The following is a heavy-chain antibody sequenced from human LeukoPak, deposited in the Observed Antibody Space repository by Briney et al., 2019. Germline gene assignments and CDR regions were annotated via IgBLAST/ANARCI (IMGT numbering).Heavy chain of an antibody. D-gene: IGHD4-17*01. CDR2: ITGSGGRT. CDR1: GFIFSSYA. V-gene: IGHV3-23*01. Sequence: GGSLRLSCAPSGFIFSSYAMIWVRQAPGKGLEWVSAITGSGGRTYYADSVKGRFTISRDNSKNTLFLQVNSLRVEDTAVYYCGKDPNGDYIGAFDMWGQGTMVTVSP. CDR3: GKDPNGDYIGAFDM. J-gene: IGHJ3*02.